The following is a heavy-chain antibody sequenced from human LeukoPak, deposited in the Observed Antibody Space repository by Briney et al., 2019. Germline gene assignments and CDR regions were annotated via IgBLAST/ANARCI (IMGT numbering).Heavy chain of an antibody. CDR3: ARAYFGVAANAFXX. CDR2: IYHSGST. V-gene: IGHV4-38-2*01. J-gene: IGHJ3*01. CDR1: GYSISSGYF. D-gene: IGHD3-3*01. Sequence: NTSETLSLTCAVSGYSISSGYFWGWIRQPPGKGLEWIASIYHSGSTYYNPSLTSRVTISVDTSKNQFSLKLTSVTAADTAVYYCARAYFGVAANAFXXWGQXXLVT.